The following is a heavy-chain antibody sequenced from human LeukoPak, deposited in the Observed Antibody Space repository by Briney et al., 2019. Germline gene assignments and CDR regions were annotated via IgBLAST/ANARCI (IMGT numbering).Heavy chain of an antibody. Sequence: SETLSLTCTVSGGSISSGDYYWSWIRQPPGKGLEWIGSIYHSGSTYYNPSLKSRVTISVDTSKTQFSLKLSSVTAADTAVYYCATNPYYDFWSVIDYWGQGTLVTVSS. CDR1: GGSISSGDYY. J-gene: IGHJ4*02. V-gene: IGHV4-39*07. CDR2: IYHSGST. CDR3: ATNPYYDFWSVIDY. D-gene: IGHD3-3*01.